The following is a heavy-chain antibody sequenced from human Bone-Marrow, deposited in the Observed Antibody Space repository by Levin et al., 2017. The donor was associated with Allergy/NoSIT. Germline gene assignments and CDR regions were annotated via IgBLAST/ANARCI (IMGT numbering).Heavy chain of an antibody. CDR1: GGSMRNYY. Sequence: SETLSLTCSVSGGSMRNYYWTWIRQAPGRGLEWVGYIHSSGVTNYNPSLESRLTISLDISRDHFSLTLTSVSAADTALYYCARMVTVVRGILVPSYYFMDVWGKGTMVAVSS. J-gene: IGHJ6*03. CDR2: IHSSGVT. V-gene: IGHV4-59*01. CDR3: ARMVTVVRGILVPSYYFMDV. D-gene: IGHD3-10*01.